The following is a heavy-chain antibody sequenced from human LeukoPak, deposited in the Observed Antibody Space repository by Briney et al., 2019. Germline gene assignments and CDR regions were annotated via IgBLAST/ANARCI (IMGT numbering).Heavy chain of an antibody. D-gene: IGHD2-15*01. V-gene: IGHV4-39*01. Sequence: PSETLSLTCTVSGGSISSSSYYWGWIRQPPGKGLEWIGSIYYSGSTYYNPSLKSRVTISVDTSKNQFSLKLSSVTAADTAVYYCARRISWYYYYMDVWGKGTTVTGSS. CDR2: IYYSGST. CDR3: ARRISWYYYYMDV. J-gene: IGHJ6*03. CDR1: GGSISSSSYY.